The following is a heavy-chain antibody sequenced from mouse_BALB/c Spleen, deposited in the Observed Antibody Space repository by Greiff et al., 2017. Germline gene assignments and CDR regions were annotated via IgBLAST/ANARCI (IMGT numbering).Heavy chain of an antibody. V-gene: IGHV3-2*02. CDR2: ISYSGST. D-gene: IGHD1-2*01. J-gene: IGHJ4*01. CDR1: GYSITSDYA. CDR3: ARYGYLYYYAMDY. Sequence: EVQRVESGPGLVKPSQSLSLTCTVTGYSITSDYAWNWIRQFPGNKLEWMGYISYSGSTSYNPSLKSRISITRDTSKNQFFLQLNSVTTEDTATYYCARYGYLYYYAMDYWGQGTSVTVSS.